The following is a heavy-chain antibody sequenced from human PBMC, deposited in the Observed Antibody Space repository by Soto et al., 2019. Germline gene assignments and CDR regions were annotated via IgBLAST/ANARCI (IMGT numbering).Heavy chain of an antibody. Sequence: QVQLVQSGAEVKKPGSSVKVSCKASGGTFSSYAISWVRQAPGQGLEWMGGIIPIFGTANYAQTFQGRVTITADESTSTAYMELSRLRSEETSVYYCARAEITGPRGGDYYGMDVWGQGTTVTVSS. D-gene: IGHD3-16*01. V-gene: IGHV1-69*12. CDR1: GGTFSSYA. J-gene: IGHJ6*02. CDR3: ARAEITGPRGGDYYGMDV. CDR2: IIPIFGTA.